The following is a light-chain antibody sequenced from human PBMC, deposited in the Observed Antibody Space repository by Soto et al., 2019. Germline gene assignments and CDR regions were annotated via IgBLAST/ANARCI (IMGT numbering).Light chain of an antibody. CDR2: GAS. Sequence: SQSPGTMCFSPGKRANLSCRGSQSVSSSYLAWYQQKPGQAPRLLIYGASSRATGIPDRFSGSGSGTDLTLTISRLEPEAFAVYYWQQSGGSTRTFGQGTKVDIK. CDR1: QSVSSSY. CDR3: QQSGGSTRT. V-gene: IGKV3-20*01. J-gene: IGKJ1*01.